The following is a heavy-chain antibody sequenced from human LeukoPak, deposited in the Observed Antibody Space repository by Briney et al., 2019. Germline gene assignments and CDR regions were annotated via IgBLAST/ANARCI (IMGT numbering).Heavy chain of an antibody. CDR3: ARGSSSRWYSFDL. V-gene: IGHV4-4*07. Sequence: SETLTLTCSVSGGSISSYYWSWIRQPAGKGLEWIGRIYFTGTTDYNPTLQSRVTMSVDTSKYQFSLELSSVTAADTAVYYCARGSSSRWYSFDLWGQGTVVTVSS. CDR1: GGSISSYY. D-gene: IGHD6-13*01. CDR2: IYFTGTT. J-gene: IGHJ3*01.